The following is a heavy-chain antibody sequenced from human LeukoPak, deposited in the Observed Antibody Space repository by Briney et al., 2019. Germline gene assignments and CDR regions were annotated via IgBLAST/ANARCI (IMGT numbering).Heavy chain of an antibody. D-gene: IGHD4-23*01. Sequence: GGSLRLSCTASGFTFGDYAMSWVRQAPGKGLEWVGFIRSKAYGGTTEYAASVKGRFTISRDDSRSIAYLQMNSLKTEDTAVYYCTRDSGGNSYWGQGTLVTVSS. CDR1: GFTFGDYA. CDR2: IRSKAYGGTT. J-gene: IGHJ4*02. V-gene: IGHV3-49*04. CDR3: TRDSGGNSY.